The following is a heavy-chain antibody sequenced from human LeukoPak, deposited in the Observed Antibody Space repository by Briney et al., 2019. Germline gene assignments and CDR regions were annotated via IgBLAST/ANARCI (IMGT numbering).Heavy chain of an antibody. V-gene: IGHV3-21*01. CDR1: GFTFSSYS. D-gene: IGHD6-6*01. CDR2: ISSSSSYI. CDR3: AREGPWQLVNY. Sequence: GGSLRLSCAASGFTFSSYSMKWVRQGPGKGLEWVSSISSSSSYIYYADSVKGRFTISRDNAKNSLYLQMNSLRAEDTAVYYCAREGPWQLVNYWGQGTLVTVSS. J-gene: IGHJ4*02.